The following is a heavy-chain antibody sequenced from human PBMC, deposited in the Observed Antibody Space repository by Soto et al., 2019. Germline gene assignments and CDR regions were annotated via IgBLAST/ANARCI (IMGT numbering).Heavy chain of an antibody. CDR1: GGSISSYY. CDR2: IYYSGST. CDR3: ARDVRIERPARAYYYYGMDV. D-gene: IGHD5-12*01. Sequence: SETLSLTCTVSGGSISSYYWSWIRQPPGKGLEWIGYIYYSGSTNYNPSLKSRVTISVETSKNQFSLKLSSVTAADTAVYYCARDVRIERPARAYYYYGMDVWGQGTTVTVSS. J-gene: IGHJ6*02. V-gene: IGHV4-59*01.